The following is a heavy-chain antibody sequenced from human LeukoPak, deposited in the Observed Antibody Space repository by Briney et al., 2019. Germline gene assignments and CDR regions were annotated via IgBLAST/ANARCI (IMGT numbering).Heavy chain of an antibody. CDR3: ARAAAAACDY. V-gene: IGHV4-61*02. D-gene: IGHD6-13*01. J-gene: IGHJ4*02. CDR1: GGSISSGSYY. CDR2: IYTSGST. Sequence: SETLSLTCIVSGGSISSGSYYWSWIRQPAGKGLEWIGRIYTSGSTNYNPSLKSRIIISLDTSKNQFSLKLSSVTAADTAVYYCARAAAAACDYWGQGTLVTVSS.